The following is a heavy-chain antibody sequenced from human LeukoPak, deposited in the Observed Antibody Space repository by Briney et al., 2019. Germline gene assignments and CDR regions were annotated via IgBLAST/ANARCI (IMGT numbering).Heavy chain of an antibody. D-gene: IGHD3-10*01. Sequence: GGSLRLSCAASGFTFSSYGMHWVRQAPGKGLEWVAVISYDGSNKYYADSVKGRFTISRDNSKNKLYLQMNSLRAEDTAVYYCAKGPGYLDYWGQGTLVTVSS. CDR1: GFTFSSYG. CDR2: ISYDGSNK. J-gene: IGHJ4*02. CDR3: AKGPGYLDY. V-gene: IGHV3-30*18.